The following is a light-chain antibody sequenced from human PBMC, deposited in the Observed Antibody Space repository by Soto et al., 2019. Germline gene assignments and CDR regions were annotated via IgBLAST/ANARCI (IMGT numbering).Light chain of an antibody. V-gene: IGLV2-23*02. Sequence: QSVLTQPASVSGSPGQSITISCTGTSSNVGSYKLVSWYQQHPGKAPKLMIFEVNKRPSGVSNRFSGSKSGNTASLTISGLKVEYEADYYCCSAGGSPTSVFGTGPKVTVL. CDR2: EVN. CDR3: CSAGGSPTSV. J-gene: IGLJ1*01. CDR1: SSNVGSYKL.